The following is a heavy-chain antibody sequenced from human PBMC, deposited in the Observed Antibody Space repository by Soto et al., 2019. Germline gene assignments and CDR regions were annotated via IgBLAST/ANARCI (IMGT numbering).Heavy chain of an antibody. CDR2: IGPESGAT. CDR1: GYTFTGHY. Sequence: GASVKVSCKASGYTFTGHYIHWVRQAPEQGPEWMGEIGPESGATRYAQKFQGRVTMTRDMSITTVYMALNNLSPDDTAVYYCGRGRSGQIVVFYWCQGTPVTVSS. V-gene: IGHV1-2*02. CDR3: GRGRSGQIVVFY. D-gene: IGHD5-12*01. J-gene: IGHJ4*02.